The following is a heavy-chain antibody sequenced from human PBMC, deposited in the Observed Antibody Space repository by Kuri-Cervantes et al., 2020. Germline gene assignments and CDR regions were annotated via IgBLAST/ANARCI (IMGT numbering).Heavy chain of an antibody. CDR1: GFSFRTYA. J-gene: IGHJ4*02. Sequence: GGSLRLSCAASGFSFRTYAMNWVRQAPGKGLEWVSSVSSSRSYIYYADSVKGRFTISRDNAKNSLYLQMNSLRAEDTAVYYCARIAVAGYFNYWGQGALVTVSS. D-gene: IGHD6-19*01. V-gene: IGHV3-21*01. CDR2: VSSSRSYI. CDR3: ARIAVAGYFNY.